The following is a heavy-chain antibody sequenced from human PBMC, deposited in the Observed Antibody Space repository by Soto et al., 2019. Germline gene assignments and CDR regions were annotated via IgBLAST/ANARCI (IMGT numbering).Heavy chain of an antibody. V-gene: IGHV3-48*02. CDR2: ISSSNRTI. J-gene: IGHJ6*02. CDR1: GFTFRSYS. CDR3: AREGWPLLQTGMDV. D-gene: IGHD2-15*01. Sequence: AGGSLRLSCAASGFTFRSYSMNWVRQAPGKGPEWVSYISSSNRTINYADSVKGRFIISRDNAKNSLYLQMHSLRDEDTAVYYCAREGWPLLQTGMDVWGQGTTVTVSS.